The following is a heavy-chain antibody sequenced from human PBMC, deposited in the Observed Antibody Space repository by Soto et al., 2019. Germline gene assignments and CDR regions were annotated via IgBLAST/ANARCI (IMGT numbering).Heavy chain of an antibody. CDR2: IDPRDSYV. J-gene: IGHJ5*02. V-gene: IGHV5-10-1*01. D-gene: IGHD2-2*01. CDR3: ARLFCSTTTCDSWFDP. Sequence: WESLKISCTGFGYTFTTFWISWVRQMPGKGLEWMGRIDPRDSYVNYSPSFQGHVTISLDKSISTAYLQWGSLKASDTAMYYCARLFCSTTTCDSWFDPWGQGTLVTVSS. CDR1: GYTFTTFW.